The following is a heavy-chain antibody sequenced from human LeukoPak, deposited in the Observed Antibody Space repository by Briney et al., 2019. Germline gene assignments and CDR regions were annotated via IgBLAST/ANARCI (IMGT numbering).Heavy chain of an antibody. J-gene: IGHJ4*02. D-gene: IGHD6-13*01. CDR2: FDLEDGET. CDR3: AIPGGSSRDFDY. CDR1: GYTLTELS. Sequence: ASVKVSCKVSGYTLTELSMHWVRQAPGQGLEWMGGFDLEDGETIYAQKFQGRVTMTEDTSTDTAYMELSSLRSEDTAVYYCAIPGGSSRDFDYWGQGTLVTVSS. V-gene: IGHV1-24*01.